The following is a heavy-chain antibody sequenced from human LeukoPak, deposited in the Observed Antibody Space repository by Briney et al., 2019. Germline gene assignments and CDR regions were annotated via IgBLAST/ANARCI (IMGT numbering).Heavy chain of an antibody. Sequence: SETLSLTCTVAGGSISSYYWSWIRQPPGKGLEWIGYIYYSGSTNYNPSLKSLVTISVHTCKKQFSLKLSSVTAADTAVYYCARSASAGLAAWVFQTHWFVPWGQGTLVTVSS. D-gene: IGHD6-13*01. J-gene: IGHJ5*02. CDR2: IYYSGST. CDR3: ARSASAGLAAWVFQTHWFVP. CDR1: GGSISSYY. V-gene: IGHV4-59*01.